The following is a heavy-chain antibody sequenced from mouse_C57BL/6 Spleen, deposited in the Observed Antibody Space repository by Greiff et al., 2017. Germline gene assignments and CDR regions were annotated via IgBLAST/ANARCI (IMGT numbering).Heavy chain of an antibody. J-gene: IGHJ1*03. Sequence: VQLQQPGAELVKPGASVKLSCKASGYTFTSYWMHWVKQRPGQGLEWIGMIHPNSGSTNYNEKFKSKATLTVDKSSSTAYMQLSSLTSEDSAVYYCARSDYYSNYYWYCDVWGTGTTVTVSS. CDR2: IHPNSGST. V-gene: IGHV1-64*01. CDR3: ARSDYYSNYYWYCDV. CDR1: GYTFTSYW. D-gene: IGHD2-5*01.